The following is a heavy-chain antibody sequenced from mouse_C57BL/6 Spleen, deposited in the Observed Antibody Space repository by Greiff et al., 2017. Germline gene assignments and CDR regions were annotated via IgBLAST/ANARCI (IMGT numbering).Heavy chain of an antibody. CDR3: ARGTDYYGSSYYY. CDR2: IYPRDGST. D-gene: IGHD1-1*01. Sequence: VQLQESGPELVKPGASVTLSCKASGYTFTSYDINWVKQRPGQGLEWIGWIYPRDGSTKYNEKFKGKATWTVDTSSSTAYMELHSLTSEDSAVYFCARGTDYYGSSYYYWGQGTTLTVSS. V-gene: IGHV1-85*01. J-gene: IGHJ2*01. CDR1: GYTFTSYD.